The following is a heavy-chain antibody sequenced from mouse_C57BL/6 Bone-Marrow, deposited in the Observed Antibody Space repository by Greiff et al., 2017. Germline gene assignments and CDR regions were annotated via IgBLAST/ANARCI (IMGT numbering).Heavy chain of an antibody. J-gene: IGHJ4*01. V-gene: IGHV1-64*01. Sequence: QVQLQQPGAELVKPGASVKLSCKASGYTFTSYWMHWVKQRPGQGLEWIGMIHPNSGSTNYNEKFKSKATLTVDKSSSTDYMQLSSLTSEDSAVYYCARRGDYYGMGYRGQGTSVTVSS. CDR1: GYTFTSYW. CDR3: ARRGDYYGMGY. CDR2: IHPNSGST.